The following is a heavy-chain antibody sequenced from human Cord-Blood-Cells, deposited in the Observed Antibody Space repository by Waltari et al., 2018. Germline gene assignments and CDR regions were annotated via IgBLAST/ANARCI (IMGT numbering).Heavy chain of an antibody. CDR3: ARRDCSSTSCYFAFDI. CDR2: IYPGDSDT. V-gene: IGHV5-51*01. J-gene: IGHJ3*02. Sequence: EVQLVQSGAEVKKPGESLKISCKGSGYSFTSYWIGWVRQMPGKGLEWMGIIYPGDSDTRYSPSFQGQVTISADKSISTAYLQWSSLKASDTAMCYCARRDCSSTSCYFAFDIWGQGTMVTVSS. CDR1: GYSFTSYW. D-gene: IGHD2-2*01.